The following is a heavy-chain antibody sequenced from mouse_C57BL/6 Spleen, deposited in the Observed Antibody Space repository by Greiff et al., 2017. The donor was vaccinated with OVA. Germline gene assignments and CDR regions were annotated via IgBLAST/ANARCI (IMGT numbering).Heavy chain of an antibody. CDR3: APYYYGITPWYFDV. V-gene: IGHV14-3*01. J-gene: IGHJ1*03. CDR1: GFNIKNTY. CDR2: IDPANGNT. Sequence: VQLQQSVAELVRPGASVKLSCTASGFNIKNTYMHWVKQRPEQGLEWIGRIDPANGNTKYAPKFQGKATITADTSSKTAYLQRSSLTSEDTAVYSCAPYYYGITPWYFDVWGTGTTVTVSS. D-gene: IGHD1-1*01.